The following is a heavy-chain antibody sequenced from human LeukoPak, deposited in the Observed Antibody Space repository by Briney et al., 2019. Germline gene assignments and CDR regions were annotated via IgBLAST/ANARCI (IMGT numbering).Heavy chain of an antibody. D-gene: IGHD5-18*01. J-gene: IGHJ4*02. CDR2: ISPGGGTI. CDR3: ATVRGNSYGYVDY. V-gene: IGHV3-48*01. CDR1: GFSFSSYS. Sequence: GGSLRLSCAASGFSFSSYSMNWVRQAPGKGLEWVSYISPGGGTIYYADSLKGRFTISRDNAKNSLYLQMYSLRAEDTALYYCATVRGNSYGYVDYWGQGTLVTVSS.